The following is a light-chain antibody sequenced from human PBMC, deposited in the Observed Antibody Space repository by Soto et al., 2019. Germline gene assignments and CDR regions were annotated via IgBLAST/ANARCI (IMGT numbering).Light chain of an antibody. CDR3: SSYTSSNTLV. CDR2: EVD. Sequence: QSALAQPASVSGSPGQSTIISCTGTSSDVGGYNYGSWYQQHPGKAPKFLIYEVDNRASGVSDRFSGSKSGNTASLTISGLQAEGEADYYCSSYTSSNTLVFGTGTKVTVL. CDR1: SSDVGGYNY. V-gene: IGLV2-14*01. J-gene: IGLJ1*01.